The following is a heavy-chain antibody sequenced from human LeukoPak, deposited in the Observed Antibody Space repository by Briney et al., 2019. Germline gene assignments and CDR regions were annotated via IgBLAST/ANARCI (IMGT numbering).Heavy chain of an antibody. CDR3: ARVFAGDYGDNWFDP. Sequence: ASVKVSCKASGYTFTSYGISWVRQAPGRGLEWMGWISAYNGNTNYAQKLQGRVTMTTDTSTSTAYMELRSLRSDDTAVYYCARVFAGDYGDNWFDPWGQGTLVTVSS. D-gene: IGHD4-17*01. V-gene: IGHV1-18*01. CDR2: ISAYNGNT. CDR1: GYTFTSYG. J-gene: IGHJ5*02.